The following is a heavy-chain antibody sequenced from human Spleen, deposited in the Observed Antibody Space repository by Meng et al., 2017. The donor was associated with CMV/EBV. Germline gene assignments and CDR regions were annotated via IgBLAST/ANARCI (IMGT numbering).Heavy chain of an antibody. CDR3: ARDILEHNASDM. D-gene: IGHD1/OR15-1a*01. Sequence: SETLSLTCAVAGGSVSSSLYYWTWLRQPPGKRLEWIGYISYIGITNYNASLKSRVTISVDTSKIQFSLNLSSVTAADSAVYYCARDILEHNASDMWGQGTMVTVSS. V-gene: IGHV4-61*01. CDR1: GGSVSSSLYY. J-gene: IGHJ3*02. CDR2: ISYIGIT.